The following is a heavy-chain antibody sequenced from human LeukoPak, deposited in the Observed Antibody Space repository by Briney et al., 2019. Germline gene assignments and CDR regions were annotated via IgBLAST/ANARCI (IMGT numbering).Heavy chain of an antibody. V-gene: IGHV3-23*01. CDR2: ISSSAGST. CDR1: EFTFSSYA. Sequence: VGSLRLSCAASEFTFSSYAMSWVRQAPGKGLEWVSVISSSAGSTYYADSVQGRFTISRDNSINTLYLQMNSLRAEDRAVYYCAKAKGGSWYDFDCWGQGALVTVSS. CDR3: AKAKGGSWYDFDC. D-gene: IGHD6-13*01. J-gene: IGHJ4*02.